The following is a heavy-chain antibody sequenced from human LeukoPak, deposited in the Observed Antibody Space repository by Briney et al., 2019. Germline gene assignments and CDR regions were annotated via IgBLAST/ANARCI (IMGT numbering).Heavy chain of an antibody. V-gene: IGHV4-4*07. CDR3: ARAYYDTSGYPGWYFDL. CDR2: IYTSGST. Sequence: SETLSLTCTVSGGSISSYYWSWIRQPAGKGLQWIGRIYTSGSTNYNPSLKSRVTMSVDTSKNQFSLKLTSVTAADTAVYYCARAYYDTSGYPGWYFDLWGRGTLVTVSS. CDR1: GGSISSYY. J-gene: IGHJ2*01. D-gene: IGHD3-22*01.